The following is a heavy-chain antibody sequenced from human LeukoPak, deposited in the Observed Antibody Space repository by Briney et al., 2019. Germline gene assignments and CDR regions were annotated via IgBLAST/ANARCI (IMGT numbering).Heavy chain of an antibody. V-gene: IGHV3-30-3*01. D-gene: IGHD3-10*01. CDR3: ARANSPWVRGVISLNWFDP. Sequence: PGGSLRLSCAASGFTFSSYAMHWVRQAPGKGVEGGAVISYDGSNKYYADSVKGRFTISRDNSKNTLYLQMNSLRAEDTAVYYCARANSPWVRGVISLNWFDPWGQGTLVTVSS. J-gene: IGHJ5*02. CDR1: GFTFSSYA. CDR2: ISYDGSNK.